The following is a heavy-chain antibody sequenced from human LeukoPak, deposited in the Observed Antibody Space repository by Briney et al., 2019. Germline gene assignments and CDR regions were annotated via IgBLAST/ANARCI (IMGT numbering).Heavy chain of an antibody. J-gene: IGHJ4*02. D-gene: IGHD6-19*01. CDR2: IYHTGHS. V-gene: IGHV4-59*08. Sequence: SGTLSLTCTVSGGSISSYYWSWIRQPPGKGLEWVGYIYHTGHSIHNPSLKSRVALSLDTSKNQFSLKLNSVTAADTAVYYCARHPFSAPFDYWGQGTLVTVSS. CDR1: GGSISSYY. CDR3: ARHPFSAPFDY.